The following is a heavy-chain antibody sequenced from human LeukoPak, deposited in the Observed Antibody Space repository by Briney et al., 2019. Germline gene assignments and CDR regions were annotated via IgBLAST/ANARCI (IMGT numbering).Heavy chain of an antibody. V-gene: IGHV3-7*01. CDR1: GFTFRTSW. CDR3: AKTAAGTFDY. CDR2: IKPDGSDK. D-gene: IGHD6-13*01. Sequence: PGGSLGLSCVASGFTFRTSWMTWVRQTPDKGLEWVASIKPDGSDKYYVDSVKGRFTISRDNAANSLFLQMNSLRAEDTAVYYCAKTAAGTFDYWGQGTLVTVSS. J-gene: IGHJ4*02.